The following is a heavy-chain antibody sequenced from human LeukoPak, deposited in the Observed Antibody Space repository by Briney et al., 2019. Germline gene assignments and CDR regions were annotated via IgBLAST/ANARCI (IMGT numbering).Heavy chain of an antibody. D-gene: IGHD6-13*01. J-gene: IGHJ4*02. CDR1: GFTFSSYS. V-gene: IGHV3-21*01. CDR2: ISSSSSYI. Sequence: PGGSLRLSCAASGFTFSSYSMNWVRQAPGKGLEWVSSISSSSSYIYYADSVKGRFTISRDNAKNSLYLQMNSLRAEDTGVYYCARAGYSSSWHFDYWGQGTLVTVSS. CDR3: ARAGYSSSWHFDY.